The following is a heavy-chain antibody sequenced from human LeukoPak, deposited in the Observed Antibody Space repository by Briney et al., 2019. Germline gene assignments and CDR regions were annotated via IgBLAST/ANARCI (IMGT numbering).Heavy chain of an antibody. D-gene: IGHD6-6*01. V-gene: IGHV3-30-3*01. Sequence: GVSPRLSCAASGFTFSSYAMHWVPQAPGKGLVGVAVISYDGSNKYYADSVKGRFTISRDNSKNTLYLQMNSLTAEGSALYYCAKDGSSSPEFRFDPWGQGTLVTVSS. CDR3: AKDGSSSPEFRFDP. CDR2: ISYDGSNK. J-gene: IGHJ5*02. CDR1: GFTFSSYA.